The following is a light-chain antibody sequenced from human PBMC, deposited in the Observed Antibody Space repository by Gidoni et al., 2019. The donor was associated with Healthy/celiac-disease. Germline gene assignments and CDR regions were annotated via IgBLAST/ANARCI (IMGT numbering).Light chain of an antibody. CDR3: QQYGSSPRT. CDR1: QSVSSSY. V-gene: IGKV3-20*01. CDR2: GAS. J-gene: IGKJ2*02. Sequence: EIVLTQPPGTLSLSPGERATLSCRASQSVSSSYLAWYQQKPGQAPRLLIYGASSRATGIPDRFSGSGSGTDFTLTISRLEPEDFEVYYCQQYGSSPRTFGQGTKLEIK.